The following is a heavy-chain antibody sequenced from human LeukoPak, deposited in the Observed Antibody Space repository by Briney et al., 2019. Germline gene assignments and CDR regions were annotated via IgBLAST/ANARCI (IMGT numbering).Heavy chain of an antibody. D-gene: IGHD2-2*01. CDR2: ISAYNGNT. Sequence: ASVKVSCKASGYTFTSYGIGWVRQAPGQGLEWMGWISAYNGNTNYAQKLQGRVTMTTDTSTSTAYMELRSLRSDDTAVYYCARDAQLPYYYYGMDVWGQGTTVTVSS. V-gene: IGHV1-18*01. J-gene: IGHJ6*02. CDR3: ARDAQLPYYYYGMDV. CDR1: GYTFTSYG.